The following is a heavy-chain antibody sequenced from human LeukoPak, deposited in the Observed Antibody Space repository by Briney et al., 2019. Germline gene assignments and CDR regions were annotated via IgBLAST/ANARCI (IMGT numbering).Heavy chain of an antibody. CDR2: INPNSGGT. Sequence: ASVKVSCKASGYSFTGYYMHWVRQAPGQGLEWMGWINPNSGGTNCAQKFQGRVTMTRDTSISTAYMELSRLRSDDTAVYYCARGRRHYDSSDYYYEGDGFDIWGQGTMATVSS. V-gene: IGHV1-2*02. CDR1: GYSFTGYY. CDR3: ARGRRHYDSSDYYYEGDGFDI. J-gene: IGHJ3*02. D-gene: IGHD3-22*01.